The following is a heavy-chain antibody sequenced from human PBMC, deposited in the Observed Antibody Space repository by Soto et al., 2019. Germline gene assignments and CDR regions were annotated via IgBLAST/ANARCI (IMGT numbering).Heavy chain of an antibody. CDR1: GFTFSSYA. Sequence: EVQLLESGGGLVQPGGSLRLSCAASGFTFSSYAMSWVRQAPGKGLQWVSSISGNGGNTYYAYSVKGRFTISRDNSKNTLYLQLNNLRVEDTAVYFCAKDQGAYSYGYRFDSWGQGSLVAVSS. J-gene: IGHJ4*02. CDR2: ISGNGGNT. CDR3: AKDQGAYSYGYRFDS. V-gene: IGHV3-23*01. D-gene: IGHD5-18*01.